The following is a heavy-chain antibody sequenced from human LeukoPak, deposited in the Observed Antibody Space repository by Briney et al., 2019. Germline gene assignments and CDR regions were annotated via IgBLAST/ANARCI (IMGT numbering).Heavy chain of an antibody. V-gene: IGHV7-4-1*02. CDR2: INTNTGNP. CDR3: AREGDYDFWSGPLTGAFDY. Sequence: ASVKVSCKASGYTFTNYGINWVRQAPGQGLEWMGWINTNTGNPMYAQGFTGRFVFSLDTSVSTAYLQISSLKAEDTAVYYCAREGDYDFWSGPLTGAFDYWGQGTLVTVSS. CDR1: GYTFTNYG. J-gene: IGHJ4*02. D-gene: IGHD3-3*01.